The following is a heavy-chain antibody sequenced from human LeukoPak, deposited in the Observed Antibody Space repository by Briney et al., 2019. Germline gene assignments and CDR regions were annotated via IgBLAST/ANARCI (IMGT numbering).Heavy chain of an antibody. CDR3: ARVPAATYYFDY. CDR2: IYYSGST. Sequence: PSETLSLTCTVSGGSISSYYRSWIRQPPGKGLEWIGYIYYSGSTNYNPSLKSRVTISVDTSKNQFSLKLSSVTAADTAVYYCARVPAATYYFDYWGQGTLVTVSS. J-gene: IGHJ4*02. CDR1: GGSISSYY. D-gene: IGHD2-2*01. V-gene: IGHV4-59*01.